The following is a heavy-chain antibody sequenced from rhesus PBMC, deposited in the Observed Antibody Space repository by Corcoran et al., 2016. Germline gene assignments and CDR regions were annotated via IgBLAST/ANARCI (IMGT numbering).Heavy chain of an antibody. Sequence: QVQLQESGPGLVKPSETLSLTCTVSGASISSNWWSWIRQPPGKGREWIGEINGNSRATPSPPSLRSRVTISKDASKNQFSLNLSSVTAADTAVYYCARPPSNTVTTHGLDSWGQGVVVTVSS. J-gene: IGHJ6*01. CDR2: INGNSRAT. CDR1: GASISSNW. D-gene: IGHD4-23*01. CDR3: ARPPSNTVTTHGLDS. V-gene: IGHV4-80*01.